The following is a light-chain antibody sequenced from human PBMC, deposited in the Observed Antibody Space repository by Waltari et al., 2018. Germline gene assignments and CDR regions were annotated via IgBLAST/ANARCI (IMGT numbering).Light chain of an antibody. CDR3: SSYTTSSALDVV. V-gene: IGLV2-14*03. J-gene: IGLJ2*01. CDR1: SSDLGAYNY. Sequence: QSALTPPASVSGSPGQSITISCTGTSSDLGAYNYVSWYQQHPGKAPKLIIYDVSHRPSGVSNRLSGSKSGNTASLTISGLQTEDEADYYCSSYTTSSALDVVFGGGTKVTVL. CDR2: DVS.